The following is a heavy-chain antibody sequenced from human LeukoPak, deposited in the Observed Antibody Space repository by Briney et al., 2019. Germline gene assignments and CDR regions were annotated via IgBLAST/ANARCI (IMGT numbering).Heavy chain of an antibody. V-gene: IGHV4-61*02. D-gene: IGHD3-10*01. Sequence: SETLSLTCTVSGGSISSGSYYWSWIRQPAGKGLEWIGRIYTSGSTNYNPSLKSRVTISVDTSKNQFSLKLSSVTAADTAVYYCARESSGSYYSYYFDYWGQGTLVTVSS. CDR1: GGSISSGSYY. J-gene: IGHJ4*02. CDR2: IYTSGST. CDR3: ARESSGSYYSYYFDY.